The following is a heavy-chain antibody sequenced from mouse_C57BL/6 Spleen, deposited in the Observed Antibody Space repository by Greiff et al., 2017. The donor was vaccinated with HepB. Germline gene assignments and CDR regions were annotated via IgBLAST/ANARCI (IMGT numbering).Heavy chain of an antibody. CDR1: GFNIKDDY. V-gene: IGHV14-4*01. CDR3: TKQGYGSSPPFDY. Sequence: EVQLQQSGAELVRPGASVKLSCTASGFNIKDDYMHWVKQRPDQGLEWIGWIDPENGDTEYASKFQGKATITADTSSNTAYLQLSSLTSEDTAVYYCTKQGYGSSPPFDYWGQGTTLTVSS. D-gene: IGHD1-1*01. J-gene: IGHJ2*01. CDR2: IDPENGDT.